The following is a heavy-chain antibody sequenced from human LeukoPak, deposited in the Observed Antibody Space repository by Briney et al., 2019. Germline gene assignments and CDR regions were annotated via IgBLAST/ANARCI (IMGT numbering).Heavy chain of an antibody. CDR2: IYYSGST. CDR3: ARDRYSGTIYYFDY. Sequence: SETLSLTCTVSGGSISSYYWSWIRQPPGKGLEWIGYIYYSGSTNYNPSLKSRVTISVDTSKNQFSLKLSSVTAADTAVYYCARDRYSGTIYYFDYWGQGTLVTVSS. V-gene: IGHV4-59*01. D-gene: IGHD5-12*01. J-gene: IGHJ4*02. CDR1: GGSISSYY.